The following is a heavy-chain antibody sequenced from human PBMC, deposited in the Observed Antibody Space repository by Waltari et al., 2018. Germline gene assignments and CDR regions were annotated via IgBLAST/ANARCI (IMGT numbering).Heavy chain of an antibody. D-gene: IGHD3-3*01. Sequence: QVQLVQSGAEVKKPGSSVKVSCKASGGTFSSYAISWVRQAPGQGLAWMGGIIPIFGTANYAHNFQGRVTITAEKSTSTAYMELSSLRSEDTAVYYCARLDFWSGYRSNWFDPWGQGTLVTVSS. CDR1: GGTFSSYA. J-gene: IGHJ5*02. CDR3: ARLDFWSGYRSNWFDP. V-gene: IGHV1-69*14. CDR2: IIPIFGTA.